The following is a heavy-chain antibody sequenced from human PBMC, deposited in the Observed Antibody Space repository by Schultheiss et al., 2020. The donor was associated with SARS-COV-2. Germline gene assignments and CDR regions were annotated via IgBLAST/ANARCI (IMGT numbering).Heavy chain of an antibody. V-gene: IGHV4-59*12. Sequence: SETLSLTCTVSGGSISSYYWSWIRQPPGKGLEWIGYIYYSGSTYYNPSPKSRVTISVDTSKNQFSLKLSSVTAADTAVYYCATLWFGELILDYWGQGTLVTVSS. D-gene: IGHD3-10*01. CDR2: IYYSGST. CDR1: GGSISSYY. J-gene: IGHJ4*02. CDR3: ATLWFGELILDY.